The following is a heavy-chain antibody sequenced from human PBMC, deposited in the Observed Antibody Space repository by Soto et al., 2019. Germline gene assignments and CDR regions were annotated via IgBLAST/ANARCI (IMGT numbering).Heavy chain of an antibody. J-gene: IGHJ4*02. CDR1: GFTFSTYS. CDR2: ISADGGST. V-gene: IGHV3-23*01. Sequence: DVQLLESGGGLVQPGESLRLSCAASGFTFSTYSLTWVRQAPGKGLEWVSAISADGGSTYYVDSVKGRFTISRDNFKNTLSLQLNSLRAEDTAVYYCAKTGGNVLLWCGEEDYWGQGILVTVSS. CDR3: AKTGGNVLLWCGEEDY. D-gene: IGHD3-10*01.